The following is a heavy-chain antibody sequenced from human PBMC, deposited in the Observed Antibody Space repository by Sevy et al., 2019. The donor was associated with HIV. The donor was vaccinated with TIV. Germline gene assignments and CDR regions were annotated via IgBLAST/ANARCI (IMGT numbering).Heavy chain of an antibody. CDR1: GYTFTGYY. CDR2: INPNSGGT. V-gene: IGHV1-2*02. Sequence: ASVKVSCKASGYTFTGYYMHWVRQAPGQGLEWMGWINPNSGGTNYAQKFQGRVTMTRDTSISTAYMELSRLRSDDTAVYYCARSRYCSSTSCYPPYDYYGMDVWGQGTTVTISS. J-gene: IGHJ6*02. CDR3: ARSRYCSSTSCYPPYDYYGMDV. D-gene: IGHD2-2*01.